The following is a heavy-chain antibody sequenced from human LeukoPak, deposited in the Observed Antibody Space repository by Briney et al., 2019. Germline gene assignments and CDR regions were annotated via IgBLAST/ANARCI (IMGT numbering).Heavy chain of an antibody. Sequence: SETLSLTCTVSGGSISSSSYYWGWIRQPPGKGLEWIGSIYYSGSTYYNPSLKSRVTISVDTSKNQFSLKLSSVTAADTAVYYCARHRRGLTFPYYFDYWGQGTLVTVSS. CDR2: IYYSGST. CDR3: ARHRRGLTFPYYFDY. CDR1: GGSISSSSYY. J-gene: IGHJ4*02. V-gene: IGHV4-39*01.